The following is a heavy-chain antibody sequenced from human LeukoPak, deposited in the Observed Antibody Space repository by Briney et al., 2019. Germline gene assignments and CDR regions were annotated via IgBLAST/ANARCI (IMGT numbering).Heavy chain of an antibody. J-gene: IGHJ3*02. CDR3: AREYYCDSSGVFDI. V-gene: IGHV3-53*01. Sequence: GGSLRLSCAASGFTVSSNYMSWVRQAPGKGLEWVSVIYSGGSTYYADSVKGRFTISRDNSKNTLYLQMNSLRAEDTAVYYCAREYYCDSSGVFDIWGQGTMVTVSS. D-gene: IGHD3-22*01. CDR2: IYSGGST. CDR1: GFTVSSNY.